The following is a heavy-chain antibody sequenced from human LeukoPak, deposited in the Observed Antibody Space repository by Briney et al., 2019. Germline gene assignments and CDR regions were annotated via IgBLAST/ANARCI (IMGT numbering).Heavy chain of an antibody. CDR1: GFTVSSNY. CDR3: VRRITMVRGVMYDAFDT. J-gene: IGHJ3*02. V-gene: IGHV3-53*01. Sequence: PGGSLRLSCAASGFTVSSNYMSWVRQAPGKGLEWVSVIYSGGSTYYADSVKGRFTISRDNSKNTLYLQMNSLRAEDTAVYYCVRRITMVRGVMYDAFDTWGQGTMVTVSS. CDR2: IYSGGST. D-gene: IGHD3-10*01.